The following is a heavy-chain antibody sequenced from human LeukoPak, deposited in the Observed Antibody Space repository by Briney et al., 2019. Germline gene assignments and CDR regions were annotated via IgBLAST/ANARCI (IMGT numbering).Heavy chain of an antibody. CDR2: IYHSGST. J-gene: IGHJ3*02. CDR3: ARGDAFDI. V-gene: IGHV4-30-2*01. CDR1: GGSISSGGYS. Sequence: SETLSLTCAVSGGSISSGGYSWSWIRQPPGKGLEWIGYIYHSGSTYYNPSLKSRVTISVDRSKNQFSLKLSSVTAADTAVYYCARGDAFDIWGQGTMVTASS.